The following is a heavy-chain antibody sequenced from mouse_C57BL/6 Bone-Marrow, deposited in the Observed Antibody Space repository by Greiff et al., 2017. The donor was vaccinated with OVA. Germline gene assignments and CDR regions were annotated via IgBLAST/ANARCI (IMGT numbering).Heavy chain of an antibody. V-gene: IGHV1-55*01. J-gene: IGHJ1*03. CDR3: ARYLQPYWYFDV. Sequence: QVQLQQPGAELVKPGASVKMSCKASGYTFTSYWITWVKQRPGQGLEWIGDIYPGSGSTNYNEKFKSKATLTVDTSSSTAYMQLSSLTSEDSAVYYCARYLQPYWYFDVWGTGTTVTVSS. CDR2: IYPGSGST. CDR1: GYTFTSYW. D-gene: IGHD5-1*01.